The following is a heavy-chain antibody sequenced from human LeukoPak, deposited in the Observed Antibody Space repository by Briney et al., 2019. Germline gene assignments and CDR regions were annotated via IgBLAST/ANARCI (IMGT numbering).Heavy chain of an antibody. D-gene: IGHD1-26*01. Sequence: ASVKVSCQASGYTFTNYVINWVRQAPGQGLEWMGWISAYNGNTNYAQKLQGRVSMTTDTSTSTAYMELRSLRSDDTAVYYCARELSGIVGATDYWGQGTLVTASS. J-gene: IGHJ4*02. V-gene: IGHV1-18*01. CDR2: ISAYNGNT. CDR3: ARELSGIVGATDY. CDR1: GYTFTNYV.